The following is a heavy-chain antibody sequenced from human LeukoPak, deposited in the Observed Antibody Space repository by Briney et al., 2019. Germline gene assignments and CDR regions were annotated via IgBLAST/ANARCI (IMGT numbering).Heavy chain of an antibody. CDR2: IYYSGST. CDR1: GGSISSYY. Sequence: SETLSLTCTVSGGSISSYYWSWIRQPPGKGLEWIGYIYYSGSTNYNPSLRSRVTISVDTSKNQFSLKLSSVTAADTAVYYCARVQLGGYYYYMDVWGKGTTVTISS. J-gene: IGHJ6*03. V-gene: IGHV4-59*01. CDR3: ARVQLGGYYYYMDV. D-gene: IGHD1-1*01.